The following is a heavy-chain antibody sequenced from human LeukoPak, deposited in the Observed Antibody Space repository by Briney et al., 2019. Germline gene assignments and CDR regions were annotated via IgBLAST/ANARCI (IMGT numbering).Heavy chain of an antibody. CDR3: ARSGHDYPYYFDY. Sequence: GGSLRLSCAASGFTFSDYYMSWIRQAPGKGLKWVSYISSSGSTIYYADSVKGRFTISRDNAKNSLYLQMNSLRAEDTAVYYCARSGHDYPYYFDYWGQGTLVTVSS. J-gene: IGHJ4*02. CDR2: ISSSGSTI. D-gene: IGHD4-11*01. V-gene: IGHV3-11*01. CDR1: GFTFSDYY.